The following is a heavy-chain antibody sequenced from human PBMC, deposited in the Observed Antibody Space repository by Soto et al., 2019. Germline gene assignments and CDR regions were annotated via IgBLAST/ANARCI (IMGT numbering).Heavy chain of an antibody. Sequence: SLRLSCAASVFTFSSYGMHWVRQAPGKGLEWVAVISYDGSNKYYADSVKGRFTISRDNSKNTLYLQMNSLRAEDTAVYYCAKDLVRMTTVTTSNYYYYYGMDVWGQGTTVTVSS. J-gene: IGHJ6*02. CDR3: AKDLVRMTTVTTSNYYYYYGMDV. D-gene: IGHD4-17*01. V-gene: IGHV3-30*18. CDR1: VFTFSSYG. CDR2: ISYDGSNK.